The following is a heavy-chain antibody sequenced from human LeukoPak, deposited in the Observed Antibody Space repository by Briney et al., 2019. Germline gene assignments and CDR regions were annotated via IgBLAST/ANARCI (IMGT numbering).Heavy chain of an antibody. D-gene: IGHD2-15*01. CDR2: ISGSGDST. J-gene: IGHJ4*02. Sequence: PGGSLRLSCAASGFTFSNYAMSWVRQAPGKGLNWVSSISGSGDSTYYADSVKGRFTISRDNSKNTLYLQMNSLRAEDTAVYYCAREGCSGGSCYYSQWGQGTLVTVSS. V-gene: IGHV3-23*01. CDR1: GFTFSNYA. CDR3: AREGCSGGSCYYSQ.